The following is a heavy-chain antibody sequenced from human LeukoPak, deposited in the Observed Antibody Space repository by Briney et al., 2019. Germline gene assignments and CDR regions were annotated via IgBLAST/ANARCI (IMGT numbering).Heavy chain of an antibody. D-gene: IGHD3-22*01. Sequence: SETLSLTCTVSGGSISSYYWSWIRQPPGKGLEWIGYIYYSGSTNYNPSLKSRVTISVDTSKNQFSLKLSSVTAADTAVYYCARDTIYDSSGSPFDYXGQGTLVTVSS. CDR3: ARDTIYDSSGSPFDY. V-gene: IGHV4-59*12. J-gene: IGHJ4*02. CDR2: IYYSGST. CDR1: GGSISSYY.